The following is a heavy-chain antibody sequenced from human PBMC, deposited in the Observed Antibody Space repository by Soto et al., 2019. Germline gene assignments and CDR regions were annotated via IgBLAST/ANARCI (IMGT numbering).Heavy chain of an antibody. CDR1: GGSISSYY. D-gene: IGHD5-18*01. CDR2: IYYSGST. Sequence: SETLSLTCTVSGGSISSYYWSWIRQPPGKGLEWIGYIYYSGSTNYNPSLKSRVTISVDTSKNQFSLKLSSVTAADTAVYYCARHVDTAMVTEYYFDYWGQGTLVTVS. V-gene: IGHV4-59*08. J-gene: IGHJ4*02. CDR3: ARHVDTAMVTEYYFDY.